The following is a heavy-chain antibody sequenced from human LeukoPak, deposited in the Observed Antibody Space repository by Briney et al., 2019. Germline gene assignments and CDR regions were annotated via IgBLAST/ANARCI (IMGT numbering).Heavy chain of an antibody. CDR1: GGTFSSYA. CDR3: ARDIEDIVVVPADPYYYYGMDV. V-gene: IGHV1-69*04. CDR2: IIPVLGIA. J-gene: IGHJ6*02. Sequence: SVKVSCKASGGTFSSYAISWVRQAPGQGLEWMGRIIPVLGIANYAQKFQGRVTITADKSTSTAYMELSSLRSEDTAVYYCARDIEDIVVVPADPYYYYGMDVWGQGTTVTVSS. D-gene: IGHD2-2*01.